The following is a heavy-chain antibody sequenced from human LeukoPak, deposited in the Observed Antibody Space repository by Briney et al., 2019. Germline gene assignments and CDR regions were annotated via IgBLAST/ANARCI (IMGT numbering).Heavy chain of an antibody. CDR2: IIPIFGTA. D-gene: IGHD3-22*01. CDR3: ARIYYDSSGYSLPDY. Sequence: ASVKVSCKASGGTFSSYAISWVRQAPGQGLEWMGRIIPIFGTANYAQKFQGRVTITMDESTSTAYMELSSLRSEDTAVYYCARIYYDSSGYSLPDYWGQGTLVTVSS. CDR1: GGTFSSYA. V-gene: IGHV1-69*05. J-gene: IGHJ4*02.